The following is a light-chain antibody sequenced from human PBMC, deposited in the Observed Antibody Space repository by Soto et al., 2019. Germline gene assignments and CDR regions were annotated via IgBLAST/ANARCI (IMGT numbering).Light chain of an antibody. Sequence: EVVLTQSPGTLSLSPGRRATLSCRASQSVSNTYVAWYQHIPGQTPRLLIYGASNRATGIPDRFSGSGSGTDFTLTISRLEHEDFAVYYCQQHDSSPWMFGQGTKVDIK. CDR3: QQHDSSPWM. J-gene: IGKJ1*01. V-gene: IGKV3-20*01. CDR2: GAS. CDR1: QSVSNTY.